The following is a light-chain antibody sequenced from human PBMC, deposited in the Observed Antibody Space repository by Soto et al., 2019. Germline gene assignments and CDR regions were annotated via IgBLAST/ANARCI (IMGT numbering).Light chain of an antibody. CDR2: DAS. V-gene: IGKV3-11*01. J-gene: IGKJ4*01. CDR1: QSVNTY. Sequence: VLTQSPATLSLSPGERATLSCRASQSVNTYLAWYQQRSGQAPRILVYDASTRAAGIPARFSGSGSGTDFTLTISSLEPEDFAVYYCQQRQNWPPLTFGGGSVVEIK. CDR3: QQRQNWPPLT.